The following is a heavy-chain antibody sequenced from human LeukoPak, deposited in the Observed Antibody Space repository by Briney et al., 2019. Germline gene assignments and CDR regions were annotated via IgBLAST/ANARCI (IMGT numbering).Heavy chain of an antibody. D-gene: IGHD3-22*01. V-gene: IGHV4-34*01. CDR3: ARERGYDSSGYYYPKRRAFDI. CDR2: INHSGST. Sequence: SETLSLTCAVYGGSFSGYYWSWIRQPPGKGLEWIGEINHSGSTNYNPSLKSRVTTSVDTSKNQFSLKLSSVTAADTAVYYCARERGYDSSGYYYPKRRAFDIWGQGTMVTVSS. J-gene: IGHJ3*02. CDR1: GGSFSGYY.